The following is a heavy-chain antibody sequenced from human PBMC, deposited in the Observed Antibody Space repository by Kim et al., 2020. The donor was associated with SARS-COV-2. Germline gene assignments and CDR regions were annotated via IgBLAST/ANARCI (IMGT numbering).Heavy chain of an antibody. Sequence: GGSLRLSCAASGFTFSSYWMHWVRQAPGKGLVWVSRINSDGSSTSYADSVKGRFTISRDNAKNMLYLQMNSLRAEDTAVYYCELYIVAHYGMDVWGQGTTVTVSS. CDR3: ELYIVAHYGMDV. D-gene: IGHD5-12*01. CDR2: INSDGSST. CDR1: GFTFSSYW. J-gene: IGHJ6*02. V-gene: IGHV3-74*01.